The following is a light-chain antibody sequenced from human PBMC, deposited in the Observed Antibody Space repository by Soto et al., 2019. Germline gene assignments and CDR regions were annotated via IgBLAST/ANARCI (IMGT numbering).Light chain of an antibody. V-gene: IGKV3-20*01. J-gene: IGKJ1*01. CDR1: QSVSSNY. CDR3: PQYGSSPVT. Sequence: EIVLTQSPGTLSLSPGERATLSCRASQSVSSNYLAWYQQKPGQAPRLLIYGASSRATGIPDRFSGSGSGTDFTITISRLEPEDFAVYYCPQYGSSPVTFGQGTKVEIK. CDR2: GAS.